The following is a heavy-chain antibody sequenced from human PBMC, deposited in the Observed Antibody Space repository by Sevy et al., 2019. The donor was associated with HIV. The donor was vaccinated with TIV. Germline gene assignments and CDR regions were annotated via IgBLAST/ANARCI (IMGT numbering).Heavy chain of an antibody. D-gene: IGHD1-26*01. Sequence: GGSLRLSCAASGFTFSNYGMHWVRQAPGKGLEWVAVISYDGSNKYYADSVKGRFTISRDNSKNTLYRQMNSLRTEDTAVYYCAKDRGGSYYTGRLFLGFDYWGQGTLVTVSS. CDR3: AKDRGGSYYTGRLFLGFDY. CDR2: ISYDGSNK. V-gene: IGHV3-30*18. J-gene: IGHJ4*02. CDR1: GFTFSNYG.